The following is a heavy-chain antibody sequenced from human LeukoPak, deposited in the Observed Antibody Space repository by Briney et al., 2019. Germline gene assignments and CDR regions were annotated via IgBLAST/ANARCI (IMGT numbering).Heavy chain of an antibody. J-gene: IGHJ6*03. V-gene: IGHV1-18*01. CDR2: IRVYNGNT. Sequence: ASVKVSCKASGYTFTSYGINWVRQAPGQGLEWMGWIRVYNGNTNYAQKLQGRVTMTTDTSTSTAYMELRSLRSDDTAVYYCAREGGAFGVVADYYYYYMDVWGKGTTVTVSS. CDR3: AREGGAFGVVADYYYYYMDV. CDR1: GYTFTSYG. D-gene: IGHD3-3*01.